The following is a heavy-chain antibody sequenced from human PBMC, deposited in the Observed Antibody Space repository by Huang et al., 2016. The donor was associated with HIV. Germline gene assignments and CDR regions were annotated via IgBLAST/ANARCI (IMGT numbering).Heavy chain of an antibody. CDR2: SSGNGGST. J-gene: IGHJ4*02. D-gene: IGHD3-10*01. CDR3: AKGIKSSGSYYFDY. CDR1: GFPFNTYA. Sequence: EVQLLESGGGLVQPGGSLRLPCAASGFPFNTYAMNWVRQAPGKGLEWVSTSSGNGGSTYYADSVKGRFTISRDNSKNTLYLHMNSLRVEDTAVYYCAKGIKSSGSYYFDYWGQGTLVTVSS. V-gene: IGHV3-23*01.